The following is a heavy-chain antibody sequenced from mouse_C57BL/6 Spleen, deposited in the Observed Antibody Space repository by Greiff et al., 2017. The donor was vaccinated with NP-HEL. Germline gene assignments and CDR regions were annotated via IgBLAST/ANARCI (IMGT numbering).Heavy chain of an antibody. CDR3: TPLYYYGSSYYYAMDY. CDR1: GFNIKDDY. J-gene: IGHJ4*01. Sequence: EVQLQQSGAELVRPGASVKLSCTASGFNIKDDYMHWVKQRPEQGLEWIGWIDPENGDTEYASKFQGKATITADTSSNTAYLQLSSLTSEDTAVXYSTPLYYYGSSYYYAMDYCGQGTSDTVSS. V-gene: IGHV14-4*01. D-gene: IGHD1-1*01. CDR2: IDPENGDT.